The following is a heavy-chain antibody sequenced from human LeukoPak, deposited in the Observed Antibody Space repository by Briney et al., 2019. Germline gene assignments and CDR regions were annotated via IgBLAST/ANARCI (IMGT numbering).Heavy chain of an antibody. Sequence: SETLSLTCAVYGGSFSSYYWSWIRQPPGKGLEWIGEINHSGSTNYNPSLKSRVTISVDTSKNQFSLKLSSVTAADTAVYYCARGRGYCSGGSCSTDFDYWGQGSLVTVSS. J-gene: IGHJ4*02. CDR2: INHSGST. V-gene: IGHV4-34*01. CDR1: GGSFSSYY. D-gene: IGHD2-15*01. CDR3: ARGRGYCSGGSCSTDFDY.